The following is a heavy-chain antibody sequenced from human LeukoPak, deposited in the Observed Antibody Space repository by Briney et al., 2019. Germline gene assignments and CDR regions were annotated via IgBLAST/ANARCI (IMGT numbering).Heavy chain of an antibody. V-gene: IGHV4-59*08. CDR3: ARLPMVRGVYYFDY. CDR1: GGSISSYY. D-gene: IGHD3-10*01. CDR2: IYYSGST. J-gene: IGHJ4*02. Sequence: SETLSLTCTVSGGSISSYYWSWIRQPPGKGLEWIGYIYYSGSTNYNPPLKSRVTISVDTSKNQFSLKLSSVTAADTAVYYCARLPMVRGVYYFDYWGQGTLVTVSS.